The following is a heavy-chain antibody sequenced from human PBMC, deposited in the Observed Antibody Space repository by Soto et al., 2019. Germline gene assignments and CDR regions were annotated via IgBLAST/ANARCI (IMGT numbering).Heavy chain of an antibody. CDR1: GYTVTSYY. D-gene: IGHD6-13*01. CDR2: INPSGGST. Sequence: ASVKVSCKASGYTVTSYYMHWVRQAPGQGLEWMGIINPSGGSTSYAQKFQGRFTMTRDTSTSTVYMELSSLMSEDTAVCYCAGSPLEGAADAALWYWGQGTTVTVS. CDR3: AGSPLEGAADAALWY. V-gene: IGHV1-46*01. J-gene: IGHJ4*02.